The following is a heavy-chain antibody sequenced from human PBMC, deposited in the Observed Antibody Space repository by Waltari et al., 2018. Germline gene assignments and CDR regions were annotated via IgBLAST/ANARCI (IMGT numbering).Heavy chain of an antibody. Sequence: EVQLLESGGGLVQPGGSLRLSCAGSGFTFSSYTMNWVRQAPGKGLEWVAGISDSGDSTDYADSVKGRFTISRDNSKNTLHLQMNSLRAEDTAVYYCAKVRGKGSSFDYWGQGTLVTVSS. J-gene: IGHJ4*02. CDR2: ISDSGDST. V-gene: IGHV3-23*01. CDR1: GFTFSSYT. CDR3: AKVRGKGSSFDY. D-gene: IGHD6-13*01.